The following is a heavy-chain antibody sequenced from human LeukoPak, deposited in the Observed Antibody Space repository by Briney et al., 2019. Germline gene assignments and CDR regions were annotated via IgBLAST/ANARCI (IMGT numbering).Heavy chain of an antibody. J-gene: IGHJ6*03. CDR3: ARDGLGWLQSTNYYYYYYMDV. V-gene: IGHV3-30*03. CDR1: GFNFMQYG. CDR2: ISYDGSNK. Sequence: HPGGSLRLSCVGSGFNFMQYGMMWVRQAPGKGLEWVAVISYDGSNKYYADSVRGRFTISRDNSKNTLYLQMNSLRAEDTAVFYCARDGLGWLQSTNYYYYYYMDVWGKGTTVTVSS. D-gene: IGHD5-24*01.